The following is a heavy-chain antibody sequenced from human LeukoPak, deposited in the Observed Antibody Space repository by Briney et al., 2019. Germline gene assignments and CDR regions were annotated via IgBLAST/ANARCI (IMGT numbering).Heavy chain of an antibody. CDR1: GYTFTSYD. CDR3: ARVTGCTNGVCYEPSERMDV. CDR2: MNPNSGNT. Sequence: ASVKVSCKASGYTFTSYDINWVRQATGQGLEWMGWMNPNSGNTGYAQKFQGRVTMTRNTSISTAYMELSSLRSEDTAVYYCARVTGCTNGVCYEPSERMDVWGQGTTVTVSS. D-gene: IGHD2-8*01. J-gene: IGHJ6*02. V-gene: IGHV1-8*01.